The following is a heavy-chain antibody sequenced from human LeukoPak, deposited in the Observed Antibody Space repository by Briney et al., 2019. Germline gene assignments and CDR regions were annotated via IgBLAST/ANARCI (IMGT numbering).Heavy chain of an antibody. Sequence: SETLSLTCVVSGGSFSGYYWSWIRQPPGKGLEWIGEINNSGSTNYNPSLKSRVTISVETSKNQFSLKLSSVTAADTAVYYCARNKYDILTGYFRRNNWFDPWGQGTLVTVSS. V-gene: IGHV4-34*01. CDR2: INNSGST. J-gene: IGHJ5*02. CDR1: GGSFSGYY. CDR3: ARNKYDILTGYFRRNNWFDP. D-gene: IGHD3-9*01.